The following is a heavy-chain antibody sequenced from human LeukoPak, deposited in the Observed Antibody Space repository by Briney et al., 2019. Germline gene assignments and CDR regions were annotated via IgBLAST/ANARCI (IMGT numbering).Heavy chain of an antibody. D-gene: IGHD3-22*01. V-gene: IGHV3-33*06. Sequence: QSGGSLRLSCAASGFTFSSYGMHWVRQAPGKGLEWVAVIWYDGSNKYYADSVKGRFTISRDNSKNTLYLQMNSLRAEDTAVYYCAKLKPNYYDSSGYFHVDDYWGQGTLVTVSS. CDR2: IWYDGSNK. CDR1: GFTFSSYG. CDR3: AKLKPNYYDSSGYFHVDDY. J-gene: IGHJ4*02.